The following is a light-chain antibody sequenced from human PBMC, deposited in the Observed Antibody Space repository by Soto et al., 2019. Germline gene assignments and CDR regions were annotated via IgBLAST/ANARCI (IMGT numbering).Light chain of an antibody. J-gene: IGLJ1*01. CDR2: EVS. V-gene: IGLV2-8*01. CDR3: SSYSGTNYHYV. CDR1: SSDVGGYNY. Sequence: QSVLTQPPSAPGSFGQSVTISCTGTSSDVGGYNYASWYQQHPGKAPKLMIYEVSERPSGVPDRFSGSKSGNTASLTVSGLRADDEADYYCSSYSGTNYHYVFGTGTKVTVL.